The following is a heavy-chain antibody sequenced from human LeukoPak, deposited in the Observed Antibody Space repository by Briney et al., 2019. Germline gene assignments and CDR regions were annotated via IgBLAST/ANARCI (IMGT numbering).Heavy chain of an antibody. D-gene: IGHD3-16*01. CDR1: GFTFSSYA. J-gene: IGHJ4*02. CDR2: IFGGGST. CDR3: ARGPGGYDN. Sequence: GGSLRLSCVASGFTFSSYAMSWVRQAPGKGLEWVSVIFGGGSTYYADSVKGRFTISRDNSKNTLFLQMNSLRVEDTAVYYCARGPGGYDNWGQGTLVTVSS. V-gene: IGHV3-66*01.